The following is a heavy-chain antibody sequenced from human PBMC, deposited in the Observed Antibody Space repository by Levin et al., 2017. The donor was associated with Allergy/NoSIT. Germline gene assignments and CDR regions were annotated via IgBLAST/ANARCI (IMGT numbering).Heavy chain of an antibody. CDR3: AKDYYGSGSYYYYYYGMDV. Sequence: GESLKISCAASGFTFSSYGMHWVRQAPGKGLEWVAVISYDGSNKYYADSVKGRFTISRDNSKNTLYLQMNSLRAEDTAVYYCAKDYYGSGSYYYYYYGMDVWGQGTTVTVSS. J-gene: IGHJ6*02. V-gene: IGHV3-30*18. D-gene: IGHD3-10*01. CDR1: GFTFSSYG. CDR2: ISYDGSNK.